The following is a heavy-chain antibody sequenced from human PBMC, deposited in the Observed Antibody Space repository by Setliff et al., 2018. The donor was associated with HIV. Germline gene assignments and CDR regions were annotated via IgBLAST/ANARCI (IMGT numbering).Heavy chain of an antibody. CDR1: GHTFTNVD. J-gene: IGHJ4*02. D-gene: IGHD5-18*01. V-gene: IGHV1-8*01. CDR3: ARTLPQYTNLFDY. CDR2: MNPNTGVS. Sequence: GASVKVSCKASGHTFTNVDIHWLRRATGRGLEWMGWMNPNTGVSGYALKFQARVTMTRDTSISTAYMELSSLTSEDTAVYYCARTLPQYTNLFDYWGQGTLVTVSS.